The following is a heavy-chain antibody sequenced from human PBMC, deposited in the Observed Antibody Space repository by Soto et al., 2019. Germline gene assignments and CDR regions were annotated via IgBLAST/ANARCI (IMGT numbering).Heavy chain of an antibody. CDR1: GFTFSSYA. CDR3: ARDSEGAYSSSSFDP. J-gene: IGHJ5*02. D-gene: IGHD6-13*01. Sequence: QVQLVESGGGVVQPGRSLRLSCAASGFTFSSYAMHWVRQAPGKGLEWVAVISYDGSNKYYADSVKGRFTISRDNSKNTLYLQMNSLRAEDTAVYYCARDSEGAYSSSSFDPWGQGTLVTVSS. CDR2: ISYDGSNK. V-gene: IGHV3-30-3*01.